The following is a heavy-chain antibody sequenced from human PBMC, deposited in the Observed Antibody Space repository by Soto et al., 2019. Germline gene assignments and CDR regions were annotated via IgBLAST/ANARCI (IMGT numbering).Heavy chain of an antibody. J-gene: IGHJ4*02. CDR1: GGSVSIGTYY. D-gene: IGHD2-21*01. CDR2: IHYNGST. V-gene: IGHV4-61*01. CDR3: TRGGDAYKNGH. Sequence: QVQLQESGPGLVKPSETLSLTCTVPGGSVSIGTYYWSWIRQPPGKGLEWIGFIHYNGSTNYNPSLKSRVTMSVDTSKNQFSLKLTSVNAADTAVYYCTRGGDAYKNGHWGQGTLVTVSS.